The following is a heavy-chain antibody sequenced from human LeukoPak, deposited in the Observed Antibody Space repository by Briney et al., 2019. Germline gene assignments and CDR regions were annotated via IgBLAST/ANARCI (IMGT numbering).Heavy chain of an antibody. J-gene: IGHJ6*02. CDR1: GFTFSSYA. V-gene: IGHV3-30-3*01. CDR3: ARMAGYYYYGMDV. D-gene: IGHD3-10*01. CDR2: ISYDGSNK. Sequence: GGSLRLSCAASGFTFSSYAMHWVRQAPGKGLEWVAVISYDGSNKYYADSVKGRFTISRDNSKNTLYLQMNSPRAEDTAVYYCARMAGYYYYGMDVWGQGTTVTVSS.